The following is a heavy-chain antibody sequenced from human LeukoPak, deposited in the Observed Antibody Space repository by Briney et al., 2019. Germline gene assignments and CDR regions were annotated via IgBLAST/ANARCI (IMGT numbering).Heavy chain of an antibody. J-gene: IGHJ5*02. D-gene: IGHD3-22*01. Sequence: ASETLSPTCTVSGGSISSGGYYWSWIRQHPGKGLEWIGYIYYSGSTYYNPSLKSRVTISVDTSKNQFSLKLSSVTAADTAVYYCARDYSGGHYYDSSGYHWFDPWGQGTLVTVSS. V-gene: IGHV4-31*03. CDR3: ARDYSGGHYYDSSGYHWFDP. CDR2: IYYSGST. CDR1: GGSISSGGYY.